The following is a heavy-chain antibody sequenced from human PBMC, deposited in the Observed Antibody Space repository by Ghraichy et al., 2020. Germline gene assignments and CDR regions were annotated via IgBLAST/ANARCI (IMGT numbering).Heavy chain of an antibody. CDR3: AKDIVVVPADYYGMPV. J-gene: IGHJ6*02. CDR2: ITWDGATT. CDR1: GFTFDDYA. V-gene: IGHV3-43*02. D-gene: IGHD2-2*01. Sequence: GGSLRLSCAASGFTFDDYAMHWVRQAPGKGLEWVSLITWDGATTSYADSVKGRFTISRDNNKNSLTLQMNSLRTEDTALYYCAKDIVVVPADYYGMPVWGQGTTVIVSS.